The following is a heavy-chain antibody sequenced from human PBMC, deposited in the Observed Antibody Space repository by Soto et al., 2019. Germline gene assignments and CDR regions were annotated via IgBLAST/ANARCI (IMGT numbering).Heavy chain of an antibody. J-gene: IGHJ4*02. CDR1: GGTFGSYA. D-gene: IGHD2-15*01. V-gene: IGHV1-69*06. CDR2: VIPIFGTP. Sequence: QVQLVQSGAKVKKPGSSVKVSCTSSGGTFGSYAISWVRQAPGQGLEWMGGVIPIFGTPHYAQKFHGRVTITADIPTSTAYLELSSLKSADTAVYYCAKIRWTISLQEEDAIWGQGTLVTVSS. CDR3: AKIRWTISLQEEDAI.